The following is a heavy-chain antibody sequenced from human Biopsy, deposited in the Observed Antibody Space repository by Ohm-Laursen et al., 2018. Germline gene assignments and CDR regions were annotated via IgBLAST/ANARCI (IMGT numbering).Heavy chain of an antibody. CDR1: GFTFQDHA. CDR3: ARLGELHGLWYFDF. D-gene: IGHD2-21*01. J-gene: IGHJ4*02. CDR2: ISWNSGSI. V-gene: IGHV3-9*01. Sequence: SLRLSCSASGFTFQDHAMHWVRQAPGKGLEWVSGISWNSGSINYAVSVQGRFAISRDNAKNSLYLQMNSLRVEDTALYFCARLGELHGLWYFDFWGQGALVTVSS.